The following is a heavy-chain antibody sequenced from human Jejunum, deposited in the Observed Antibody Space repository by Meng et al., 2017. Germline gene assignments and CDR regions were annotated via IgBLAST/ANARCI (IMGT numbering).Heavy chain of an antibody. V-gene: IGHV4-30-4*01. D-gene: IGHD1-26*01. Sequence: QVQLQSSGPGLVKPSPSLSLTCTVSGDSFNSPDYYWSWIRQPPEEGLEWIGYIYYSGSTYYNPSLKSRVSISGDTSNKQFSLKLTSVTAADTAVYYCARSPYSGSALPFFDYWGQGSLVTVSS. CDR1: GDSFNSPDYY. J-gene: IGHJ4*02. CDR3: ARSPYSGSALPFFDY. CDR2: IYYSGST.